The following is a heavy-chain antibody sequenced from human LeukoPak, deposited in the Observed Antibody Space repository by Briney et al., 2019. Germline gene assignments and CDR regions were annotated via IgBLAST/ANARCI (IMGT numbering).Heavy chain of an antibody. V-gene: IGHV1-69*01. CDR3: ARSNRRALAVAGLCFDY. J-gene: IGHJ4*02. CDR1: GGTFSSYA. CDR2: IIPIFGTA. D-gene: IGHD6-19*01. Sequence: GASVKVSCKASGGTFSSYAISWGRQAPGQGLEWMGGIIPIFGTANYAQKFQGRVTITADESTSTAYMELSSLRSEDTAVYYCARSNRRALAVAGLCFDYWGQGTLVTVSS.